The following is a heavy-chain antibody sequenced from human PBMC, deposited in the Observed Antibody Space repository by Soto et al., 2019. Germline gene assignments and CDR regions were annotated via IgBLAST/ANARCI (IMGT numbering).Heavy chain of an antibody. Sequence: QLQLQESGPGLVKPSETLSLTCTVSGGSISSSSHYWDWIRQPPGKGLEWIGSIFYSGSTYYNPSLKSRVTISVDTSKNPFSLRLSSVTAADTAVYYCARHRRYGDYPYYYYYMDVWGKGTTVTVSS. D-gene: IGHD4-17*01. CDR3: ARHRRYGDYPYYYYYMDV. V-gene: IGHV4-39*01. CDR2: IFYSGST. J-gene: IGHJ6*03. CDR1: GGSISSSSHY.